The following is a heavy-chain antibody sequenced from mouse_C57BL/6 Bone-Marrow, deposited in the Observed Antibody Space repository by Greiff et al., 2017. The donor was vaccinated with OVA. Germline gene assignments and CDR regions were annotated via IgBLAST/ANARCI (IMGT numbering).Heavy chain of an antibody. D-gene: IGHD2-3*01. V-gene: IGHV1-54*01. Sequence: QVQLQQSGAELVRPGTSVKVSCKASGYAFTNYLIEWVKQRPGQGLEWIGVINPGSGGTNYNEKFKGKATLTADKSSSTAYMQLSSLTSEDSAVYFCARRDGYYEGYWGQGTTLTVSS. CDR3: ARRDGYYEGY. J-gene: IGHJ2*01. CDR2: INPGSGGT. CDR1: GYAFTNYL.